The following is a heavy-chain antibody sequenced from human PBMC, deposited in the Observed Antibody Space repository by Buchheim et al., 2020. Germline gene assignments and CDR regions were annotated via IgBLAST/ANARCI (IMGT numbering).Heavy chain of an antibody. CDR2: IIPIFGTA. J-gene: IGHJ6*03. V-gene: IGHV1-69*06. CDR1: GGTFSSYA. D-gene: IGHD1-26*01. Sequence: QVQLVQSGAEVKKPGSSVKVSCKASGGTFSSYAISWVRQAPGQGLEWMGGIIPIFGTANYAQKFQGRVTITAEKSTNPAYMELSSLRSEDTAVYYCARALRAGATFYYYYMDVWGKGTT. CDR3: ARALRAGATFYYYYMDV.